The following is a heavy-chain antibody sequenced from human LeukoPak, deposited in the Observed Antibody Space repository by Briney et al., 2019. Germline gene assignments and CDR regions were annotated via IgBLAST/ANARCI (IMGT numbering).Heavy chain of an antibody. CDR3: ARVTWERPAPDFDY. J-gene: IGHJ4*02. CDR2: IYYSGST. Sequence: PSETLSLTCTVSGGSISSGGYYWSWIRQHPGKGLEWIGYIYYSGSTYYNPSLKSRVTISVDTSKNQFSLKLSSVTAADTAVYYCARVTWERPAPDFDYWGQGTLVTVSS. V-gene: IGHV4-31*03. CDR1: GGSISSGGYY. D-gene: IGHD1-1*01.